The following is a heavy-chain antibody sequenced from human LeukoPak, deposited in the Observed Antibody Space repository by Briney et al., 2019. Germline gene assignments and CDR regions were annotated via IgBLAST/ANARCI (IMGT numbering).Heavy chain of an antibody. V-gene: IGHV4-4*07. CDR3: VRGLYGSGDY. D-gene: IGHD3-10*01. CDR1: GCSISGYY. Sequence: SETLTLTCTVSGCSISGYYWNWIRQPAGKGLEWIGRIFSSGKTNYNPSFQGRVTMSVDTSKNHFSLKLTSVTAADTAVYYCVRGLYGSGDYWGQGTLVTVSS. CDR2: IFSSGKT. J-gene: IGHJ4*02.